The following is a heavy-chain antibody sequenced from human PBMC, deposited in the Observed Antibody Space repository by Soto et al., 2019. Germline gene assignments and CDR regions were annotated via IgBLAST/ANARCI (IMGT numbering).Heavy chain of an antibody. V-gene: IGHV4-4*02. Sequence: QVQLQEWGTGLVKPSGTLSLICAVSGGSISSSNWWSWVRQHPGKGLEWIGEVDHSASNNYNPSPNGLVPIPLDKSKNHFSLNLSSVTAAESAVYYCASVRGGYYYPMDVWGQGTTVTVSS. CDR2: VDHSASN. D-gene: IGHD3-10*01. J-gene: IGHJ6*02. CDR3: ASVRGGYYYPMDV. CDR1: GGSISSSNW.